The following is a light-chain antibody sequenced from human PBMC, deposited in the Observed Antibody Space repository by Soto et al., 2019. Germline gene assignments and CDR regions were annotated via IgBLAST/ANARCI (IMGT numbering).Light chain of an antibody. Sequence: IQLTQSPSLLSASIGDRVTITSRASHDISTFLAWYQQKPGKAPKLLIYEASTLQSGVPSRFSGSGSGTEFTLTISGLLPEDFAAYHCQQLYTLPFTFGQGTRREIK. V-gene: IGKV1-9*01. CDR3: QQLYTLPFT. CDR2: EAS. CDR1: HDISTF. J-gene: IGKJ5*01.